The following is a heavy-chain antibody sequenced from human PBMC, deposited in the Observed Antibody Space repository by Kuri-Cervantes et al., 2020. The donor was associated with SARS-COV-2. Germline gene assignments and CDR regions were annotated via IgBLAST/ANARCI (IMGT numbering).Heavy chain of an antibody. Sequence: SETLSLPCTASGGSISSYYWSWIRQPPGKGLGWIGYIYYSGSTNYNPSLKSGVAISVDTSKNQFSLKLSPVTAADTAVYNCARVPFGVVINYYYYGMDVWGQGTTVTVSS. D-gene: IGHD3-3*01. CDR3: ARVPFGVVINYYYYGMDV. V-gene: IGHV4-59*01. CDR1: GGSISSYY. CDR2: IYYSGST. J-gene: IGHJ6*02.